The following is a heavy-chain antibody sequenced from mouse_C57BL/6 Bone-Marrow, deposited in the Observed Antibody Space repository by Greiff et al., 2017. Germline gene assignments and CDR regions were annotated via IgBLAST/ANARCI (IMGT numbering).Heavy chain of an antibody. CDR2: IDPSDSYT. CDR1: GYTFTSYW. CDR3: AREGMLSAWFAY. D-gene: IGHD3-2*02. V-gene: IGHV1-69*01. J-gene: IGHJ3*01. Sequence: QVQLQQPGAELVMPGASVKLSCKASGYTFTSYWMHWVKQRPGQGLEWIGEIDPSDSYTNYNQKFKGKSTLTVDKSSSTAYMQLSSLTSEDSAVYYCAREGMLSAWFAYWGQGTLVTGS.